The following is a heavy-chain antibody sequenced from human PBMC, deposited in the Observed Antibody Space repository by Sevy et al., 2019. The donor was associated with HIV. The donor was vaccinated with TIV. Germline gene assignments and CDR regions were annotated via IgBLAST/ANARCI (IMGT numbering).Heavy chain of an antibody. D-gene: IGHD5-18*01. CDR3: ARGGGQTAMASIY. Sequence: WGSLRLSCAASGFTFSDYWMHWIRQAPGKGLVWLSHLNFDGSTTNYADSVKGRFTISRDNAKNTLYLQMNSLTAEDTAVYYCARGGGQTAMASIYRGQGALVTVSS. V-gene: IGHV3-74*01. J-gene: IGHJ4*02. CDR2: LNFDGSTT. CDR1: GFTFSDYW.